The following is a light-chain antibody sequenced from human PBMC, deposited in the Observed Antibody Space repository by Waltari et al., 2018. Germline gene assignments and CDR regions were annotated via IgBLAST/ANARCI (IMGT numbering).Light chain of an antibody. CDR3: SSYTSTSSLYV. CDR1: SSYIGGYNY. J-gene: IGLJ1*01. Sequence: QSALTQPASVSGSPGQSITISCTGTSSYIGGYNYVSWYQHHAGKAPKLIIYEVSTRPSGVSSRFSCSKSCNTASLTISGLQAEDEANYFCSSYTSTSSLYVFGTATEVTVL. CDR2: EVS. V-gene: IGLV2-14*01.